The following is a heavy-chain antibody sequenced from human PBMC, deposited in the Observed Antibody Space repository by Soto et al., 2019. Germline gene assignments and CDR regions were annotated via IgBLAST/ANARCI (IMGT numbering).Heavy chain of an antibody. V-gene: IGHV3-23*01. J-gene: IGHJ3*02. Sequence: PGGSLRLWWGASGFTFRGFGVSWVLQAPGKGLERVSAISGSGGSTYYADSVKGRFTISRDNSKNTLYLQMNSLRAEDTAVYYCAIRGSSSGNAFDIWGQGTMVTVSS. CDR1: GFTFRGFG. D-gene: IGHD6-19*01. CDR3: AIRGSSSGNAFDI. CDR2: ISGSGGST.